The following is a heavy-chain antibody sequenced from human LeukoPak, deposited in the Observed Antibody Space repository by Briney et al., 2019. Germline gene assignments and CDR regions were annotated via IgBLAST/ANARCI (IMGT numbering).Heavy chain of an antibody. V-gene: IGHV3-21*06. D-gene: IGHD2-15*01. CDR1: GSTFSTYA. Sequence: GGSLRPSCIASGSTFSTYAMTWVRQAPGKGLEWISSISSGSRHIYYADSVRGPSTLSRDNNKHSLYSLMSNLLPKDNAINTTXXXRPTGXSRVFVVQWGQGTPVTVSS. J-gene: IGHJ4*02. CDR3: XXXRPTGXSRVFVVQ. CDR2: ISSGSRHI.